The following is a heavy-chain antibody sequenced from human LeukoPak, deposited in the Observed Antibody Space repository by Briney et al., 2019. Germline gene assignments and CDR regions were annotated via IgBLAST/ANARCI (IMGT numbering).Heavy chain of an antibody. D-gene: IGHD6-13*01. CDR1: VYTFTIYG. V-gene: IGHV1-18*01. J-gene: IGHJ4*02. CDR3: ARDAAVAGTLDY. Sequence: ASVTVSFTSSVYTFTIYGISWVRQAPGQGLGWMGWISAYNGNTNYAQKLQGRVTMTTDTSTSTAYMELRSLRSDDTAVYYCARDAAVAGTLDYWGQGTLVTVSS. CDR2: ISAYNGNT.